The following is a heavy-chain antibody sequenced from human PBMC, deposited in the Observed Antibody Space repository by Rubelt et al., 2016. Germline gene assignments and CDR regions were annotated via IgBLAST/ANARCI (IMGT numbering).Heavy chain of an antibody. V-gene: IGHV4-59*08. D-gene: IGHD2-15*01. CDR2: IYYSGST. CDR1: GGSISSYY. CDR3: ARRVPRGRVATNWFDP. J-gene: IGHJ5*02. Sequence: QVQLQESGPGLVKPSETLSLTCTVSGGSISSYYWSWIRQPPGKGLEWIGYIYYSGSTNYNPSLKSRVTISVDTSKNQFSWKLSSVTAADTAVYYCARRVPRGRVATNWFDPWGQGTLVTVSS.